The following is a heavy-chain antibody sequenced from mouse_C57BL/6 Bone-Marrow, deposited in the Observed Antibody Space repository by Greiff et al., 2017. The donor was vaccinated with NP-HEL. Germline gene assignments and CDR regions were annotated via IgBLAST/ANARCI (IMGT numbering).Heavy chain of an antibody. CDR2: IYPRSGNT. CDR3: ARRGVYYAMDY. Sequence: VKLQESGAELARPGASVKLSCKASGYTFTSYGISWVKQRTGQGLEWIGEIYPRSGNTYYNEKFKGKATLTADKSSSTAYMELRSLTSEDSAVYFCARRGVYYAMDYWGQGTSVTVSS. J-gene: IGHJ4*01. V-gene: IGHV1-81*01. CDR1: GYTFTSYG.